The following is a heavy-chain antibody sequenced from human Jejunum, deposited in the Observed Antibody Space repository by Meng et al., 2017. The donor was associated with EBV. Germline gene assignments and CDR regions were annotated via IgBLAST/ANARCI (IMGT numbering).Heavy chain of an antibody. V-gene: IGHV1-2*06. CDR3: AREIAAGSGWFFFDY. Sequence: QVQLLQSGAEVKKPGASGRVSCQTSGDTLTGYYMHWVRQAPGQGLEWMGRVSSNTGATKYAEKFQGRVTLTRDTSINTAYMELSRLRSDDTAVYYCAREIAAGSGWFFFDYWGRGTMVTVAS. CDR2: VSSNTGAT. J-gene: IGHJ4*02. D-gene: IGHD6-19*01. CDR1: GDTLTGYY.